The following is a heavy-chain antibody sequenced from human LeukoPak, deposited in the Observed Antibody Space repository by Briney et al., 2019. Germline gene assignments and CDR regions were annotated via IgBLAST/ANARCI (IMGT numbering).Heavy chain of an antibody. CDR2: IYYSGST. D-gene: IGHD2-2*01. J-gene: IGHJ4*02. Sequence: PSQTLSLTCTVSGGSISSGDYYWSWIRQPPVKGLEWIGYIYYSGSTYYNPSLKSRVTISVDTSKNQCSLKLSSVTAADTAVYYCAGYCSSTSCYPLYYFDYWGQGTLVTVSS. CDR3: AGYCSSTSCYPLYYFDY. V-gene: IGHV4-30-4*08. CDR1: GGSISSGDYY.